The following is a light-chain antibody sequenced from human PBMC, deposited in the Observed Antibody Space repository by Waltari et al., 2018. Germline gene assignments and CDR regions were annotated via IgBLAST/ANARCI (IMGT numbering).Light chain of an antibody. V-gene: IGLV2-23*01. CDR3: CSYAGSSPHVV. CDR2: EDT. J-gene: IGLJ2*01. CDR1: SSDVGSYNL. Sequence: QSALTQPASVSGSPGQSITISCTGTSSDVGSYNLVSWYQQHPGKAPKLMIYEDTKRSSGVSARLAGSKSGNTASLTSSGLQAEDEADYYCCSYAGSSPHVVFGGGTKLTVL.